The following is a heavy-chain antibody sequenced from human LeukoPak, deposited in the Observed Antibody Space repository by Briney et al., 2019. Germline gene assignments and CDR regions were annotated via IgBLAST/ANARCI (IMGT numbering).Heavy chain of an antibody. Sequence: GESLKISCRTSGYSFTTSWIGWLRQRPGKGLEWTAIIYPADSGTKYSPSLQDQVTISVDKSISTAYLQWSSLKASDSAMYYCARQRIAGYYFDYWGQGTLVTVSS. CDR2: IYPADSGT. CDR3: ARQRIAGYYFDY. CDR1: GYSFTTSW. J-gene: IGHJ4*02. V-gene: IGHV5-51*01. D-gene: IGHD6-13*01.